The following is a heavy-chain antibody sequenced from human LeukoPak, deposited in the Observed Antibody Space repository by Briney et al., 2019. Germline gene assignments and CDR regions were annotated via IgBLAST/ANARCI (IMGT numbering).Heavy chain of an antibody. CDR2: IYPGDSDT. CDR3: ARPGSSSWPVDY. J-gene: IGHJ4*02. Sequence: GESLKISCQGSGYRFTSYWIAWVRQMPGKGLEWMGIIYPGDSDTRYSPSFQGQVTISADKSISTAYLQWSSLKDSDTAMYYCARPGSSSWPVDYWGQGTLVTVSS. V-gene: IGHV5-51*01. CDR1: GYRFTSYW. D-gene: IGHD6-13*01.